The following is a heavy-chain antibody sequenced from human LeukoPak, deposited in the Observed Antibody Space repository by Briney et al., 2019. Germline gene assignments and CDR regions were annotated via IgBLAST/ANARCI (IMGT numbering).Heavy chain of an antibody. Sequence: GGSLRLSCAASGFTFSSYSMNWVRQAPGKGLEWVSYISSSSSTIYYADSVKGRFTISRDNALNSLYLQMNSLRAEDTAIYYCARSIPYGTTWYGRSDYWGQGTLVTVSS. J-gene: IGHJ4*02. V-gene: IGHV3-48*04. CDR2: ISSSSSTI. CDR3: ARSIPYGTTWYGRSDY. CDR1: GFTFSSYS. D-gene: IGHD6-13*01.